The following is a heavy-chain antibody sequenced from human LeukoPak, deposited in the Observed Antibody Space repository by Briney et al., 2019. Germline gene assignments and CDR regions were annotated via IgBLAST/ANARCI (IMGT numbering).Heavy chain of an antibody. J-gene: IGHJ4*02. D-gene: IGHD3-10*01. CDR3: ARDVLWFGESVGDY. V-gene: IGHV4-61*02. Sequence: PSETLSLTCTVSGDSISSDDYYWSWIRQPAGKGLEWIGRFSASGNSNYNPSLKSRLTISVDTSKNQFSLKLSSVTAADTAVYYCARDVLWFGESVGDYWGQGTLVTVSS. CDR1: GDSISSDDYY. CDR2: FSASGNS.